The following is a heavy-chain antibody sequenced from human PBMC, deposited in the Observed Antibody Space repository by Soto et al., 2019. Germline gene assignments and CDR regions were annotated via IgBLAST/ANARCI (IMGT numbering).Heavy chain of an antibody. Sequence: SVKVSCKASGGTFSSYSISWVRQAPGQGLEWMGGIIPIFGTANYAQKFQGRVTITADESTSTAYMELSSLRSEDTAVYYCARDRGAYCGGDCFGRGDAFDIWGQGTMVTVSS. CDR2: IIPIFGTA. CDR1: GGTFSSYS. CDR3: ARDRGAYCGGDCFGRGDAFDI. V-gene: IGHV1-69*13. D-gene: IGHD2-21*02. J-gene: IGHJ3*02.